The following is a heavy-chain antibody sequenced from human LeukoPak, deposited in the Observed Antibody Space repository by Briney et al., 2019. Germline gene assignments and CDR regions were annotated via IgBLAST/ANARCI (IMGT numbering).Heavy chain of an antibody. Sequence: GGSLRLSCAASGFTFDDYAMHWVRQAPGKGLEWVSGIGWNSVAIGYADSVKGRFTISRDNAKNSLYLQMNSLRAEDTAVYYCARGNTYYYDSSGYYLRVDYFDYWGQGTLVTVSS. CDR1: GFTFDDYA. CDR3: ARGNTYYYDSSGYYLRVDYFDY. J-gene: IGHJ4*02. V-gene: IGHV3-9*01. CDR2: IGWNSVAI. D-gene: IGHD3-22*01.